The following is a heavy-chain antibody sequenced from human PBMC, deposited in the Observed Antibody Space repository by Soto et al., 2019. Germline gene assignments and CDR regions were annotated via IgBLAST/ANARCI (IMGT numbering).Heavy chain of an antibody. D-gene: IGHD3-10*01. J-gene: IGHJ5*02. CDR1: GFTVSTNY. CDR3: ASRTWDFGGFDP. V-gene: IGHV3-53*01. Sequence: EVQLVESGGTLIQPGGSLRLSCAVSGFTVSTNYMSWVRQAPGRGLEWVSFIYSDGKTDYADSVKGRFTISRDNSKNTVHLQMNSLRAEDTAVYYCASRTWDFGGFDPWGRGTLVTVSS. CDR2: IYSDGKT.